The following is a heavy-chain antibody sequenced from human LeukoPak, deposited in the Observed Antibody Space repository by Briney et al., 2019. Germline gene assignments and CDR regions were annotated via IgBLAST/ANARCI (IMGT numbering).Heavy chain of an antibody. CDR3: ARNLISFGYSYGYDY. D-gene: IGHD5-18*01. Sequence: GGSLRLSCAASGFTFSSYSMNWVRQAPGKGLEWVSSISSSSSYIYYADSVKGRFTISRDNAKNSLYLQMNSLRAEDTAVYYCARNLISFGYSYGYDYWGQGTVVTVSS. V-gene: IGHV3-21*01. CDR2: ISSSSSYI. CDR1: GFTFSSYS. J-gene: IGHJ3*01.